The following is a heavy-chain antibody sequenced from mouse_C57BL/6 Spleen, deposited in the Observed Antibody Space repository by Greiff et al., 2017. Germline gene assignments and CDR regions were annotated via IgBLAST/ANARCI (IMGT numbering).Heavy chain of an antibody. D-gene: IGHD1-1*01. CDR3: ARYYYGSSTALAY. V-gene: IGHV5-6*01. CDR2: ISSGGSYT. J-gene: IGHJ3*01. Sequence: EVTLVESGGDLVKPGGSLKLSCAAPGFTFSSYGWSWVRQTPDKRLEWVATISSGGSYTFYPDSVKGRFTISRDNAKNTLYLQMNSLKSEDTAMXYCARYYYGSSTALAYWGQGTLVTVSA. CDR1: GFTFSSYG.